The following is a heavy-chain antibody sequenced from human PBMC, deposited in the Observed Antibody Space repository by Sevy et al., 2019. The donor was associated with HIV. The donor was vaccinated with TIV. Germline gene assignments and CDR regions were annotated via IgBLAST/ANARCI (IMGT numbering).Heavy chain of an antibody. Sequence: GGSLRLSCAASGFTFSSYAMSWVRQAPGKGLEWVSAISGSGGSTYYADSVKGRFTISRDNSKNTRYLQMNSLRAEDTAVYYCAKDRTIRLGELSLIKSTPLWGQGTLVTVSS. V-gene: IGHV3-23*01. CDR2: ISGSGGST. CDR1: GFTFSSYA. J-gene: IGHJ4*02. CDR3: AKDRTIRLGELSLIKSTPL. D-gene: IGHD3-16*02.